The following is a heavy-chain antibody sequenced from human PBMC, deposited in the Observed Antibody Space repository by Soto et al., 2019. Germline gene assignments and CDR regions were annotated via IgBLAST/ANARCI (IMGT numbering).Heavy chain of an antibody. CDR3: ARAQRGSSSRSINGRWFDP. J-gene: IGHJ5*02. CDR1: GYNFNIYS. Sequence: VASVKVSCKASGYNFNIYSINWVRQAPGQGPEMMGWISAYDGKTTYAEKFQGRVTMTTDASTSTAYMELSSLRSEDTAVYYCARAQRGSSSRSINGRWFDPWGQGTLVSVYS. CDR2: ISAYDGKT. D-gene: IGHD6-6*01. V-gene: IGHV1-18*01.